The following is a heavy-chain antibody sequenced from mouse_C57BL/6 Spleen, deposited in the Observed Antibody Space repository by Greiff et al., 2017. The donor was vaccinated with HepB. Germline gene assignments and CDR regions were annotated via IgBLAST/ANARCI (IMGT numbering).Heavy chain of an antibody. D-gene: IGHD3-1*01. Sequence: EVKVVESGGGLVKPGGSLKLSCAASGFTFSSYAMSWVRQTPEKRLEWVATISDGGSYTYYPDNVKGRFTISRDNAKNNLYLQMSHLKSEDTAMYYCARDRAGTKDYWGQGTTLTVSS. J-gene: IGHJ2*01. CDR1: GFTFSSYA. CDR3: ARDRAGTKDY. CDR2: ISDGGSYT. V-gene: IGHV5-4*01.